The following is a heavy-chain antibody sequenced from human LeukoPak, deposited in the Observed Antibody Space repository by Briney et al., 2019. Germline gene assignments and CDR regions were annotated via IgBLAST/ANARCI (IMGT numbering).Heavy chain of an antibody. CDR2: IYHSGST. CDR3: ARLAYNDFWSG. D-gene: IGHD3-3*01. J-gene: IGHJ4*02. Sequence: PSETLSLTCAVSGYSISSGYYWGWIRQPPGKGLEWIGSIYHSGSTYYNPPLKSRVTISADTSKNQFSLKLSSVTAADTAVYYCARLAYNDFWSGWGQGTLVTVSS. CDR1: GYSISSGYY. V-gene: IGHV4-38-2*01.